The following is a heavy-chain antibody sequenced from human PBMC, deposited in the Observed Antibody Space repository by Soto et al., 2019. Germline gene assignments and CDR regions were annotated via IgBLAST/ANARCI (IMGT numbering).Heavy chain of an antibody. CDR1: GYSFTSYW. CDR3: ARWINNWAYFHS. V-gene: IGHV5-51*01. CDR2: LCPADSDT. D-gene: IGHD2-2*03. J-gene: IGHJ4*02. Sequence: EVLLVQSGAEVKKPGESLKISCKGSGYSFTSYWIGWVRKMPGNGLEWMGILCPADSDTRYSPSFQGQVTISADNSITTAYLQWSSLKASDTAMYYCARWINNWAYFHSGGQRTLVTVSS.